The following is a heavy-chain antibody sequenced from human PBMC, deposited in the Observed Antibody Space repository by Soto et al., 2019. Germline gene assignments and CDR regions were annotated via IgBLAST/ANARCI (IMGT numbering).Heavy chain of an antibody. D-gene: IGHD3-10*01. J-gene: IGHJ4*02. CDR1: GHTFPNYG. CDR2: ISAYKTNI. V-gene: IGHV1-18*01. CDR3: ARDLDGSGAYYTDF. Sequence: ASVKVSCKASGHTFPNYGITWVRQAPGQGLEWMGWISAYKTNIKYAQKFQGRVTLTTDTSTSTAYMELRSLRSDDKAIYYCARDLDGSGAYYTDFRGQGSLVADSS.